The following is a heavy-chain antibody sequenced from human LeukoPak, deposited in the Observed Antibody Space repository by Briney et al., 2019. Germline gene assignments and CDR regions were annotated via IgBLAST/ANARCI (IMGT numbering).Heavy chain of an antibody. D-gene: IGHD6-6*01. CDR2: IYSGGST. CDR3: ARDSIEYSSSSLYYYGMDV. CDR1: GFTVSSNY. J-gene: IGHJ6*02. Sequence: GGSLRLSCAASGFTVSSNYRSWVRQAPGKGREWVSVIYSGGSTYYADSVKGRFNISRDNSKNTLYLQMNSLRAEDTAVYYCARDSIEYSSSSLYYYGMDVWGQGTTVTVSS. V-gene: IGHV3-66*01.